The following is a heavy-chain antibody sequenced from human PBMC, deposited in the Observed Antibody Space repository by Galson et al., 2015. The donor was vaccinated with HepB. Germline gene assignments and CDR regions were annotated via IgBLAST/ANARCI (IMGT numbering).Heavy chain of an antibody. CDR3: VRKAVSSPTSWFDP. V-gene: IGHV1-18*01. CDR1: GSKFTSYG. Sequence: SVKVSCKASGSKFTSYGINWVRQAPGQGLEWMGWISTLNGNTKYAQKLQGRVTMTTDTSTSTTYMELTGLRSDDTAVYYCVRKAVSSPTSWFDPWGQGTLVTVST. D-gene: IGHD2-2*01. J-gene: IGHJ5*02. CDR2: ISTLNGNT.